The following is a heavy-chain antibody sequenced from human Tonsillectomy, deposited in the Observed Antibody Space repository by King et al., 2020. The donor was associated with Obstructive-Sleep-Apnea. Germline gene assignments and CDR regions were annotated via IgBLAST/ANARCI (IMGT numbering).Heavy chain of an antibody. CDR2: ISYDGNNK. D-gene: IGHD3-22*01. V-gene: IGHV3-30*04. J-gene: IGHJ4*02. Sequence: QLVQSGGGVVLPGRSLRLSCAASGFTFSSYAMHWVRQAPGKGLEWVAVISYDGNNKNYADSVKGRFTISRDNSKNTLYLQMNSLRPEDTAVYYCARDRIRSDPTMIVVDPHDYWGQGTLVTVSS. CDR1: GFTFSSYA. CDR3: ARDRIRSDPTMIVVDPHDY.